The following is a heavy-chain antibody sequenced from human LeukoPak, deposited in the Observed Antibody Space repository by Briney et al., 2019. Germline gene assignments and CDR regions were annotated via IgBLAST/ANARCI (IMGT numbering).Heavy chain of an antibody. J-gene: IGHJ4*02. CDR3: ARELFSSGSCPDG. CDR1: GFTFSYYA. CDR2: IWSDGSNK. Sequence: QPGRSLRLSCAASGFTFSYYAIHWVRQAPGKGLEWVALIWSDGSNKYYADSVKDRITISRDNSKNTVYLQMNSLRAEDTAVYYCARELFSSGSCPDGWGQGTLVTVSS. D-gene: IGHD3-10*01. V-gene: IGHV3-33*01.